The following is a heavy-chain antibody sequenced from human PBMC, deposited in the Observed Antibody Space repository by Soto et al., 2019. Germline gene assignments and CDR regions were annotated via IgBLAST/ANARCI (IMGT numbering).Heavy chain of an antibody. D-gene: IGHD6-6*01. CDR1: GFTFSSSW. V-gene: IGHV3-23*01. J-gene: IGHJ5*02. CDR2: ISGSGGST. Sequence: PGGSPRLSCAASGFTFSSSWMHWVRQAPGKGLEWVSAISGSGGSTYYADSVKGRFTISRDNSKNTLYLQMNSLRAEDTAVYYCAKDVYSSSVGWFDPWGQGTLVTVSS. CDR3: AKDVYSSSVGWFDP.